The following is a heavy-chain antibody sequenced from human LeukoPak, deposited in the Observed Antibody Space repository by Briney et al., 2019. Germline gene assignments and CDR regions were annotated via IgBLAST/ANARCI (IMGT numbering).Heavy chain of an antibody. Sequence: SETLSLTCTVSGGFISSYYWSWIRQPPGKGLEGIGYIYYSGSTNYNPSLKSRVTISVDTSKKQFSLKLSSVTAADTAVYYCARLSLGATGGYYFDYWGQGTLVTVSS. CDR3: ARLSLGATGGYYFDY. J-gene: IGHJ4*02. CDR1: GGFISSYY. CDR2: IYYSGST. V-gene: IGHV4-59*01. D-gene: IGHD1-26*01.